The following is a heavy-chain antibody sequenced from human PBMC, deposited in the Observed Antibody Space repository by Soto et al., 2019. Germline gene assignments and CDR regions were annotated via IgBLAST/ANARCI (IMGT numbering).Heavy chain of an antibody. CDR2: ICGDGECT. CDR3: ARVAPYCSTTTCYIDS. V-gene: IGHV3-23*01. CDR1: GFTFSTHA. D-gene: IGHD2-2*01. J-gene: IGHJ4*02. Sequence: EVQLLESGGDWVEPGGSLRLSCAASGFTFSTHAMSWVRQAPGKGLEWVSTICGDGECTYYADSVKGPFTISRDNSKNTLYLKMNSLRAEDTALYYCARVAPYCSTTTCYIDSWCQGTLVTVSS.